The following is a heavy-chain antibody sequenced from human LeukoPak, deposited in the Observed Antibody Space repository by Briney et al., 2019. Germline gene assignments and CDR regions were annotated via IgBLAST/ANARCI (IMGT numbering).Heavy chain of an antibody. V-gene: IGHV3-23*01. CDR1: GFTFSSYA. CDR3: ASSGEGVVVVAADWFDP. D-gene: IGHD2-15*01. CDR2: SSGSGGST. J-gene: IGHJ5*02. Sequence: GGSLRLSCAVSGFTFSSYAMSWVRHAPRQGLEWVSASSGSGGSTYYADSVKGRCTISRDNSKNTLYLQMNSLRAGDTAVYYCASSGEGVVVVAADWFDPWGQGTLVTVSS.